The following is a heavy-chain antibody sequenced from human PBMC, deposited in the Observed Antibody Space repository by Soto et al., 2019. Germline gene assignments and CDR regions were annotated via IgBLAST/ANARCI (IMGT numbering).Heavy chain of an antibody. V-gene: IGHV1-2*02. CDR3: ARDLAKGGGSAGFDY. J-gene: IGHJ4*02. D-gene: IGHD1-26*01. Sequence: QVQLVQSGAEVKKPGASVNVSCKASGYTFTVYYMHWVRQAPGQGLEWVGWINPKSGGTMYPQKFQGRVTMTWATSISTAYMALTRLRSDDTAVYYCARDLAKGGGSAGFDYWGQGTLVTVSS. CDR2: INPKSGGT. CDR1: GYTFTVYY.